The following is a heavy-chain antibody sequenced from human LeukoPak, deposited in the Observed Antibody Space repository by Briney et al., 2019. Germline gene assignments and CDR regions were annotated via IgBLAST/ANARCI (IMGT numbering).Heavy chain of an antibody. J-gene: IGHJ4*02. CDR3: ARAGTKRGYSYGYFDY. D-gene: IGHD5-18*01. Sequence: GGSLRLSCAASGFTFSSYSMNWVRQAPGKGLEWVSVIYSGGSTYYADSVKGRFTISRDNSKNTLYLQMNSLRAEDTAVYYCARAGTKRGYSYGYFDYWGQGTLVTVSS. CDR2: IYSGGST. CDR1: GFTFSSYS. V-gene: IGHV3-53*01.